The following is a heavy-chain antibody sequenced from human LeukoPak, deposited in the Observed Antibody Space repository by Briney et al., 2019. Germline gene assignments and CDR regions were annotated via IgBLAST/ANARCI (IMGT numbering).Heavy chain of an antibody. CDR2: IKQDGSQE. Sequence: GGSLRLSCAASRFTLSTYWMSWVRQAPGEGLEWVAHIKQDGSQEYYVDSVKGRFTISRDSAKNSLYLQMNSLRAEDTAVYYCARGVPYDSWSGPHYSDYWGQGTLVTVSS. V-gene: IGHV3-7*01. CDR1: RFTLSTYW. CDR3: ARGVPYDSWSGPHYSDY. J-gene: IGHJ4*02. D-gene: IGHD3-3*01.